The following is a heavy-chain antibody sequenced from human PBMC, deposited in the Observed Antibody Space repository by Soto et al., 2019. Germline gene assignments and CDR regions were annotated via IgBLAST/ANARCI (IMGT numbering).Heavy chain of an antibody. CDR3: ARAPGPGPRIDY. Sequence: ASLKVSCKASGYTFTSYDINWVRQATGQGLEWMGWMNPNSGNTGYAQKFQGRVTMTRNTSISTAYMELSSLRSEDTAVYYFARAPGPGPRIDYWGQGTLVTVSS. D-gene: IGHD3-10*01. J-gene: IGHJ4*02. CDR1: GYTFTSYD. V-gene: IGHV1-8*01. CDR2: MNPNSGNT.